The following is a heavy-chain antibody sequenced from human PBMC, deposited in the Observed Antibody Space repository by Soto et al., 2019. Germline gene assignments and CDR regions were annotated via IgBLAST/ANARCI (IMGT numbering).Heavy chain of an antibody. V-gene: IGHV4-30-2*01. CDR3: ARGVGSGGSCYGLCWFDP. D-gene: IGHD2-15*01. CDR2: IYHSGST. J-gene: IGHJ5*02. CDR1: GGSISSGGYS. Sequence: QLQLQESGSGLVKPSQTLSLTCAVSGGSISSGGYSWSWIRQPPGKGLGWIGYIYHSGSTYYNPSLKSRVTISVDRSKNQFSLKLSSVTAADTAVYYCARGVGSGGSCYGLCWFDPWGQGTLVTVSS.